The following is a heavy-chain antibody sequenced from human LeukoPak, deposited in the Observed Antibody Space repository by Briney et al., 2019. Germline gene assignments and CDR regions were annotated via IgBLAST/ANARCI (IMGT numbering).Heavy chain of an antibody. D-gene: IGHD3-10*01. V-gene: IGHV3-23*01. CDR3: AKDLWFGELSPSDY. J-gene: IGHJ4*02. CDR2: ITGSGGST. CDR1: GFTFSNYA. Sequence: PGGSLRLSCAASGFTFSNYAMSWVRQAPGKGLEWVSSITGSGGSTYYADSVKGRFTISRDNSKNTLYLQMSSLRAEDTAVYYCAKDLWFGELSPSDYWGQGTLVTVSS.